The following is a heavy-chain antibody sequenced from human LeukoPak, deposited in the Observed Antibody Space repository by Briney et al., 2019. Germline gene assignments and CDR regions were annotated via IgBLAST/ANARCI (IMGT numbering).Heavy chain of an antibody. CDR3: AKEFCSGGSCYPYYFDY. Sequence: GGSLRLSCAASGLTFSSYAMSWVRQAPGKGLEWVSAISGSGGSTYYADSVKGRFTISRDNSKNTLYLQMNSLRAEDTAVYYCAKEFCSGGSCYPYYFDYWGQGTLVTVSS. CDR1: GLTFSSYA. CDR2: ISGSGGST. J-gene: IGHJ4*02. V-gene: IGHV3-23*01. D-gene: IGHD2-15*01.